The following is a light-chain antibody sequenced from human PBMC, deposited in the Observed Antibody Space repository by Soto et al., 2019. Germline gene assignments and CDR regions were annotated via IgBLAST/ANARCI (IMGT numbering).Light chain of an antibody. Sequence: QTVVTQEPSLTVSPGGTVTLTCASSTGPVTNAYYPNWFQQKPGHALRTLIYSTNNRHSWTPARFSGSILGGKAALTLSGVQPEDEAEYYCLLHYGTSPPVFGGGPKLTVL. CDR1: TGPVTNAYY. CDR3: LLHYGTSPPV. V-gene: IGLV7-43*01. J-gene: IGLJ3*02. CDR2: STN.